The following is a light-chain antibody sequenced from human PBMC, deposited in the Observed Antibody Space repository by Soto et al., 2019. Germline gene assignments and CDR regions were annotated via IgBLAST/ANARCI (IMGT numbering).Light chain of an antibody. CDR1: SSDVGGYNY. V-gene: IGLV2-14*01. CDR3: SSYTSSSTLV. CDR2: EVS. J-gene: IGLJ1*01. Sequence: QSALTQPGSVSGSPGQSITISCTGASSDVGGYNYVSWYQQHPGKAPKLMIDEVSNRPPGVSNRFSGSKSGNTASLTISGLQAEDEADYYCSSYTSSSTLVFGTGTKVTVL.